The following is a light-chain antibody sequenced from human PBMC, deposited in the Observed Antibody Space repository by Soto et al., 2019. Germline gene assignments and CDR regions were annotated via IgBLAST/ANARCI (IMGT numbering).Light chain of an antibody. V-gene: IGLV4-60*02. CDR3: ETWDGNTHVV. J-gene: IGLJ2*01. CDR1: SGHSSYI. Sequence: QPVLTQSSSASASLGSSVKLTCTLSSGHSSYIIAWHQQQPGKAPRYLMKLEGSGSYNKGSGVPDRFSGSSSGADRYLTISNLQFEDEADYYCETWDGNTHVVFGGGTQLTVL. CDR2: LEGSGSY.